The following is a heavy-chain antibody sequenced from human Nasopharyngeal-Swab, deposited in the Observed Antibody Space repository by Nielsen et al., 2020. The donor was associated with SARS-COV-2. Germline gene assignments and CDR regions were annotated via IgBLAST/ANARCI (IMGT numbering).Heavy chain of an antibody. CDR2: IIPIFGTS. J-gene: IGHJ6*02. Sequence: SSVKVSCKASGGTFSNFAISWVRQAPGQGLEWMGVIIPIFGTSKDAQKFQGRVTITADESTSTAFMELSSLRPEDTAVYYCARSVYDILTGYDVYYYGLDVWGPGTTVTVSS. CDR3: ARSVYDILTGYDVYYYGLDV. CDR1: GGTFSNFA. V-gene: IGHV1-69*13. D-gene: IGHD3-9*01.